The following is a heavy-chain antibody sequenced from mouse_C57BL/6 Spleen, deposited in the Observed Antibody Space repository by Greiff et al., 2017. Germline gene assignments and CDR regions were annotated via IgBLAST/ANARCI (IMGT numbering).Heavy chain of an antibody. Sequence: QVQLKESGPGLVAPSQSLSITCTVSGFSLTSYAISWVRQPPGKGLEWLGVIWTGGGTNYNSALKSRLSISKDNSKSQVFLKMNSLQTDDTARYYSARKKGFITTVVGDWYFDVWGTGTTVTVSS. V-gene: IGHV2-9-1*01. CDR3: ARKKGFITTVVGDWYFDV. CDR1: GFSLTSYA. J-gene: IGHJ1*03. CDR2: IWTGGGT. D-gene: IGHD1-1*01.